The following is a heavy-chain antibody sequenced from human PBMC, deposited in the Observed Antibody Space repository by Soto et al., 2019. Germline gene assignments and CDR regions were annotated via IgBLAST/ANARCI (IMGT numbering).Heavy chain of an antibody. CDR3: ARETTGRDNWFDP. V-gene: IGHV4-59*12. CDR2: IYYSGST. Sequence: SETLSLTCTASGGSISSYYWSWIRQPPGKGLEWIGYIYYSGSTNYNPSLKSRVTISVDTSKNQFSLKLSSVTAVDTAVYYCARETTGRDNWFDPWGQGTLVTVSS. CDR1: GGSISSYY. J-gene: IGHJ5*02. D-gene: IGHD4-17*01.